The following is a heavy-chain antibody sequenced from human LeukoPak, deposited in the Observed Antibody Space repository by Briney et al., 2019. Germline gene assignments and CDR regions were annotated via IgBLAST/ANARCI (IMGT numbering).Heavy chain of an antibody. Sequence: GGSLRLSCAAPGFIFSSDAVSWVRQAPGKGLQWVSDIRGSGGVTYYADSVKGRFTISRDNSKNTLYLQMNSLRAEDTAVYYCAKVEYYYDSTHAFDIWGQGTMVTVSS. CDR3: AKVEYYYDSTHAFDI. J-gene: IGHJ3*02. D-gene: IGHD3-22*01. CDR1: GFIFSSDA. CDR2: IRGSGGVT. V-gene: IGHV3-23*01.